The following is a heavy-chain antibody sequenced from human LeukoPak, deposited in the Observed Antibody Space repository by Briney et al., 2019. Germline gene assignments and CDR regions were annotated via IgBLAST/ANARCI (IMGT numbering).Heavy chain of an antibody. Sequence: GGSLRLSCAASGFTFSSYSMNWVRQAPGKGLEWVSSISSSSSYIYYADSVKGRFTISRDNAKNSLYLQMNSLRAEDTAVYYCARPKWELPMVGWFDPWGQGTLVTVSS. CDR3: ARPKWELPMVGWFDP. CDR1: GFTFSSYS. D-gene: IGHD1-26*01. CDR2: ISSSSSYI. J-gene: IGHJ5*02. V-gene: IGHV3-21*01.